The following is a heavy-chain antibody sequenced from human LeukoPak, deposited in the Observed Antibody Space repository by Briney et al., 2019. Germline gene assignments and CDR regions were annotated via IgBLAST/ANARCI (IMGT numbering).Heavy chain of an antibody. CDR2: ISSSGGST. Sequence: GGSLRLSCAASGFTFSTYSMYWVRQAPGKGLEYVSAISSSGGSTYYANSVKGRFTISRDNSKNTLYLQMGSLRAEDMAVYYCAGRYCTSTACSGGYEDWGQGSLVTVSS. V-gene: IGHV3-64*01. CDR3: AGRYCTSTACSGGYED. J-gene: IGHJ4*02. D-gene: IGHD2-8*01. CDR1: GFTFSTYS.